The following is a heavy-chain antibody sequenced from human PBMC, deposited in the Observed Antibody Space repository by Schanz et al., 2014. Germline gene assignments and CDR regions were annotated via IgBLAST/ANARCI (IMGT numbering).Heavy chain of an antibody. CDR1: GYTFTSYG. D-gene: IGHD6-6*01. CDR2: ISPYNGNT. V-gene: IGHV1-18*01. Sequence: QVQLVQSGAEVKKPGASVKVSCKASGYTFTSYGISWVRQAPGQGLEWMGWISPYNGNTNYAQKRQGRVTMTADTATSTAYMDLRSLRSDDTAVYYCARDQSPYTNSSDVRYFDYWGQGSLVTVSS. J-gene: IGHJ4*02. CDR3: ARDQSPYTNSSDVRYFDY.